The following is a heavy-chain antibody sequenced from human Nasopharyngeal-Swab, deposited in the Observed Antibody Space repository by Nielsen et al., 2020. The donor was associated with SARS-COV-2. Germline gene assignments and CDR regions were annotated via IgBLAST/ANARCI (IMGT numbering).Heavy chain of an antibody. J-gene: IGHJ4*02. CDR2: IKQDGSEK. D-gene: IGHD3-22*01. CDR1: GGSISSGGYY. Sequence: LKISCTVSGGSISSGGYYWSWIRQAPGKGLEWVANIKQDGSEKYYVDSVKGRFTISRDNAKNSLYLQMNSLRAEDTAVYYCARVFEEYDSSGYYYFDYWGQGTLVTVSS. CDR3: ARVFEEYDSSGYYYFDY. V-gene: IGHV3-7*03.